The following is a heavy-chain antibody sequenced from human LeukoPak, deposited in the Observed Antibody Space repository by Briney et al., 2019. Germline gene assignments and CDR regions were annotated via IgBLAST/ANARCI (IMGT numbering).Heavy chain of an antibody. J-gene: IGHJ4*02. Sequence: GGSLRLSCAASGFTFSSYAMSWVRQAPGKGLEWVSGISWNSGSIGYADSVKGRFTISRDNAKNSLYLQMNSLRAEDTALYYCAKDGGGIGGQYLDYWGQGTLVTVSS. CDR3: AKDGGGIGGQYLDY. CDR2: ISWNSGSI. CDR1: GFTFSSYA. D-gene: IGHD6-13*01. V-gene: IGHV3-9*01.